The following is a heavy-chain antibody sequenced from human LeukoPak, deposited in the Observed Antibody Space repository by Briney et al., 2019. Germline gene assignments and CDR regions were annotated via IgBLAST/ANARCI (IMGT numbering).Heavy chain of an antibody. J-gene: IGHJ4*02. CDR2: ISWNSGSI. CDR3: AKGDSSGYYYNLFDY. Sequence: GGSLRLSCAASGFTFDDYAMHWVRHAPGKGLEWVSGISWNSGSIGYADSVKGRFTISRDNAKNSLYLQMNSLRAEDTALYYCAKGDSSGYYYNLFDYWGQGTLVTVSS. D-gene: IGHD3-22*01. CDR1: GFTFDDYA. V-gene: IGHV3-9*01.